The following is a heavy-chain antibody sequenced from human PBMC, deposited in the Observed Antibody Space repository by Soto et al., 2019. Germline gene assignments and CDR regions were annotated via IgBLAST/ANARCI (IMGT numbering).Heavy chain of an antibody. Sequence: SETLSLTCAVSGGSFSGYYWSWIRQPPGKGLEWIGEINHSGSTNYNPSLKSRVTISVDTSKNQFSLKLSSVTAADTVVYYCARGLNGEAADYFSYWGQGTLVTVSS. D-gene: IGHD6-13*01. CDR2: INHSGST. CDR1: GGSFSGYY. CDR3: ARGLNGEAADYFSY. V-gene: IGHV4-34*01. J-gene: IGHJ4*02.